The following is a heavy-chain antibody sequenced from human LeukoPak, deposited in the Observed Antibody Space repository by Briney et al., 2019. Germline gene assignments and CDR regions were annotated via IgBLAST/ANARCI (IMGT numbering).Heavy chain of an antibody. CDR3: ARQNRYCSSTNCYGDLDY. V-gene: IGHV5-51*01. CDR2: IFPDDSDT. Sequence: GEALQISCRGSGYAFSCYWIAWVRRMPGKGRGWRGIIFPDDSDTTYSPSFQGQVTMSADKSISTAYLQWSSLKASDTAMHYCARQNRYCSSTNCYGDLDYWGQGSLVTVSS. CDR1: GYAFSCYW. D-gene: IGHD2-2*01. J-gene: IGHJ4*02.